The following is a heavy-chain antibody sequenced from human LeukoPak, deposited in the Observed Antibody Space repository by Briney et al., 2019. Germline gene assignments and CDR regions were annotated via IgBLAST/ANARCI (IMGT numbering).Heavy chain of an antibody. V-gene: IGHV3-30*02. CDR2: IRYDGSNK. CDR3: AKFYGSGSYGTFDY. D-gene: IGHD3-10*01. J-gene: IGHJ4*02. Sequence: GGSLRLSCAASGFTFSSYGMHWVRQAPGKGLEWVAFIRYDGSNKYYADSVKGRFTISGDNSKNTLYLQMNSLRAEDTAVYYCAKFYGSGSYGTFDYWGQGTLVTVSS. CDR1: GFTFSSYG.